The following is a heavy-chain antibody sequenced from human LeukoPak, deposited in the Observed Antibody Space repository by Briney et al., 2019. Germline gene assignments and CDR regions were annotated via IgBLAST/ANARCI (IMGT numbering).Heavy chain of an antibody. D-gene: IGHD1-1*01. CDR1: GFGFDAYT. CDR2: ISWNSGSI. Sequence: GGSLRLSCTASGFGFDAYTMHWVRQAPGKGLEWVSGISWNSGSIGYADSVKGRFTISRDNAKNSLYLQMNSLRAEDTALYYCAKELRKGTTLFDYWGQGTLVTVSS. J-gene: IGHJ4*02. V-gene: IGHV3-9*01. CDR3: AKELRKGTTLFDY.